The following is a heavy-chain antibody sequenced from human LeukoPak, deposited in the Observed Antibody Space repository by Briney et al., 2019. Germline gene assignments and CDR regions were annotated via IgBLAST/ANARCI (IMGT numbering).Heavy chain of an antibody. D-gene: IGHD3-16*01. CDR1: EFTFSSYA. CDR2: ISGSGGIT. J-gene: IGHJ4*02. V-gene: IGHV3-23*01. Sequence: PGGSLRLSCAASEFTFSSYAMSWVRQAPGKGLEWVSSISGSGGITNYADSVKGRFTISRDNSKNTLYLQMNSLRAEDTAVYYCAKEPGLASPIDYWGQGTLVTVSS. CDR3: AKEPGLASPIDY.